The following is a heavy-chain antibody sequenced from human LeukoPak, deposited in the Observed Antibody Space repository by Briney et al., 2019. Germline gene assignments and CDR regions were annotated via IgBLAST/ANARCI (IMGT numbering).Heavy chain of an antibody. D-gene: IGHD6-13*01. CDR1: GFTFSSYA. Sequence: GGSLRLSCAASGFTFSSYAMSWARQAPAKGLEWVSAISGSGGSTYYADSVKGRFTISRDNSKNTLYLQMNSLRAEDTAVYYCAKEYSSSWYYLDYWGQGTLVTVSS. J-gene: IGHJ4*02. V-gene: IGHV3-23*01. CDR3: AKEYSSSWYYLDY. CDR2: ISGSGGST.